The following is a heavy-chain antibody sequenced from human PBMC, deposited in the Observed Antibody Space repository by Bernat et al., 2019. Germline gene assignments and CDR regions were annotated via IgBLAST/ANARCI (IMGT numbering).Heavy chain of an antibody. Sequence: QVQLVESGGGVVQPGGSLRLSCAASGFTLSSSGMHWVRQAPGKGLEWVTFIRYDGSYKNYADSVKDRLTISRDNSQNTLYLQMNSLRVEDTAVYYCAKERDSSNWYGGGFDYWGQGTLVTVSS. CDR1: GFTLSSSG. CDR2: IRYDGSYK. J-gene: IGHJ4*02. D-gene: IGHD6-13*01. CDR3: AKERDSSNWYGGGFDY. V-gene: IGHV3-30*02.